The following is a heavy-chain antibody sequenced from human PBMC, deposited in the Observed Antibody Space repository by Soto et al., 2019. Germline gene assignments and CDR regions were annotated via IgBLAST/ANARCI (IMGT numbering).Heavy chain of an antibody. J-gene: IGHJ4*02. CDR1: GLTVSSNY. D-gene: IGHD6-19*01. CDR2: IYSGGST. V-gene: IGHV3-66*01. Sequence: EVQLVDSGGGLVQPGGSLRLSCAASGLTVSSNYMFWVRQAPGKGLEWVSVIYSGGSTYYADSVKGRFTISRDNSKNTLYLQMNRLRADDTAVYYCATFIAVAGADYWGQGTLVTVSS. CDR3: ATFIAVAGADY.